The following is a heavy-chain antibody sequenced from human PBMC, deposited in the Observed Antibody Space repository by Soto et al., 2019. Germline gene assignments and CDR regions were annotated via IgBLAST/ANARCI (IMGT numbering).Heavy chain of an antibody. V-gene: IGHV5-10-1*01. CDR3: ARHGPGGSRYYYYYYGMDV. D-gene: IGHD2-8*02. Sequence: GESLKISCKGSGYSFTSYWISWVRQMPGKGLEWMGRIDPSDSYTNYSPSFQGHVTISADKSISTAYLQWSSLKASDTAMYYCARHGPGGSRYYYYYYGMDVWGQGTTVTVS. CDR1: GYSFTSYW. J-gene: IGHJ6*02. CDR2: IDPSDSYT.